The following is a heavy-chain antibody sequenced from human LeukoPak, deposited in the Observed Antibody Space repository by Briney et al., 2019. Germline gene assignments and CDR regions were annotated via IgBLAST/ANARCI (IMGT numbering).Heavy chain of an antibody. V-gene: IGHV3-23*01. CDR3: ARVVTDYMDV. D-gene: IGHD4-23*01. CDR1: GITLSNYG. CDR2: LSGSGGGT. J-gene: IGHJ6*03. Sequence: GGSLRLSCAVSGITLSNYGMSWVRQAPGKGLEWVAGLSGSGGGTNYADSVKGRFTISRDNAKNSLYLQMNSLRAEDTAVYYCARVVTDYMDVWGKGTTVTVSS.